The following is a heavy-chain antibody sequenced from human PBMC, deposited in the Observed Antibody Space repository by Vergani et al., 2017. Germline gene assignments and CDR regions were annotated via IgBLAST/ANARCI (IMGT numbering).Heavy chain of an antibody. CDR1: GFTFTSSA. Sequence: QLVQSGAEVKKPGASVKVSCKASGFTFTSSAVQWVRQARGQRLEWIGWIVVGSGNTNYAQKFQERVTITRDMSTSTAYMELSSLRSEDTAVYYCAACWEGFGELLDFDYWGQGTLVTVSS. CDR2: IVVGSGNT. D-gene: IGHD3-10*01. CDR3: AACWEGFGELLDFDY. V-gene: IGHV1-58*01. J-gene: IGHJ4*02.